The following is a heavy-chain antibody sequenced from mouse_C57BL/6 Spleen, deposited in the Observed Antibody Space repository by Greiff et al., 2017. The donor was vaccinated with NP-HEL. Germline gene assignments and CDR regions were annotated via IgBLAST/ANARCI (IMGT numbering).Heavy chain of an antibody. CDR3: AREDNSNHFDY. CDR2: ISDGGSYT. J-gene: IGHJ2*01. Sequence: EVKVVESGGGLVKPGGSLKLSCAASGFTFSSYAMSWVRQTPEKRLEWVATISDGGSYTYYPDNVKGRFTISRDNAKNNLYLQMSHLKSEDTAMYYCAREDNSNHFDYWGQGTTLTVSS. D-gene: IGHD2-5*01. V-gene: IGHV5-4*01. CDR1: GFTFSSYA.